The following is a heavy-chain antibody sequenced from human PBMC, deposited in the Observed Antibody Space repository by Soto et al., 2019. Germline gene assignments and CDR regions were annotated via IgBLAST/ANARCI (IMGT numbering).Heavy chain of an antibody. CDR2: IYYSGST. Sequence: SDTLSLTCTVSGGSISSSSYYWGWIRQPPGKGLEWIGSIYYSGSTYYNPSLKSRVTISVDTSKNQFSLKLSSVTAADTAVYYCARHSGSSWSYYYYYGMDVWGQGTTVT. V-gene: IGHV4-39*01. J-gene: IGHJ6*02. CDR1: GGSISSSSYY. D-gene: IGHD6-13*01. CDR3: ARHSGSSWSYYYYYGMDV.